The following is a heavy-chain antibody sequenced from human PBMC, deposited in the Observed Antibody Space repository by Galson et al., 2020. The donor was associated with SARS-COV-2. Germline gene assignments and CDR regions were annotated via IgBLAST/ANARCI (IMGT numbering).Heavy chain of an antibody. D-gene: IGHD3-10*01. J-gene: IGHJ5*02. Sequence: GGSLRLSCAASGFKFNIYGMHWVRQAPGKGLEWVALTSYDGSNEYYADSVKGRFTISRDNSKNTLYLQMNSLRAEDTAVYYCAKDGRDFYDSVNYRGLDWFDTWGQGTLVTVSS. CDR2: TSYDGSNE. CDR3: AKDGRDFYDSVNYRGLDWFDT. V-gene: IGHV3-30*18. CDR1: GFKFNIYG.